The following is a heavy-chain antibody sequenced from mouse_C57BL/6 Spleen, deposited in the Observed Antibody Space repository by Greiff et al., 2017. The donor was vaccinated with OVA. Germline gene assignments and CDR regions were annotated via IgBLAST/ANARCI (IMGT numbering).Heavy chain of an antibody. CDR2: LSSGGDYI. D-gene: IGHD1-1*01. Sequence: EVQVVESGEGLVKPGGSLKLSCAASGFTFSSYAMSWVRQTPEKRLEWVAYLSSGGDYIYYADTVEGRFTISRDNARNTLYLQMSSLKSEDTAMYYCTREGTTVVADYWGQGTSVTVSS. CDR3: TREGTTVVADY. CDR1: GFTFSSYA. J-gene: IGHJ4*01. V-gene: IGHV5-9-1*02.